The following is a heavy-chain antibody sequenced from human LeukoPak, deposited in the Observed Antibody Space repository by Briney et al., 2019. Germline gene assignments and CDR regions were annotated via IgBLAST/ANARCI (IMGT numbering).Heavy chain of an antibody. CDR2: ISAYNGNT. CDR3: ARTAYSSSSYKTAYYFDY. J-gene: IGHJ4*02. V-gene: IGHV1-18*01. Sequence: ASVKVSCKASGYTFTSYGIIWVRQAPGQGLEWMGWISAYNGNTNYAQKLQGRVTMTTDTSTSTAYMELRSLRSDDTAVYYCARTAYSSSSYKTAYYFDYWGQGTLVTVSS. D-gene: IGHD6-13*01. CDR1: GYTFTSYG.